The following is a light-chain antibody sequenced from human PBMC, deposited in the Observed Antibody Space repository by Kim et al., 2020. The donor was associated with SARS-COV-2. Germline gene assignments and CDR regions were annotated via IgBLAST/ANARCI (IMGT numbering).Light chain of an antibody. CDR3: QQYGRSPPWT. CDR1: QSVGSNY. V-gene: IGKV3-20*01. CDR2: GAS. J-gene: IGKJ1*01. Sequence: PGETATLASSDSQSVGSNYLAWYQQKPGQAPRLLIYGASNRATGIPDRFSGSGSGTDFTLTISRLEPEDFAVYYCQQYGRSPPWTFGQGTKVDIK.